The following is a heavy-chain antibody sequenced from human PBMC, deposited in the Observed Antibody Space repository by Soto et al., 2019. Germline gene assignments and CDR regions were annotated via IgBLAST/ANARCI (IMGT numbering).Heavy chain of an antibody. J-gene: IGHJ4*02. CDR2: IKQDGSEK. CDR1: GFTFSSYW. Sequence: GESLKISCAASGFTFSSYWMSWVRQAPGKGLEWVANIKQDGSEKYYVDSVKGRFTISRDNAKNSLYLQMNSLRAEDTAVYYCARDWDPLYYDFWSGYYTDFDYWGQGTLVTVSS. CDR3: ARDWDPLYYDFWSGYYTDFDY. D-gene: IGHD3-3*01. V-gene: IGHV3-7*05.